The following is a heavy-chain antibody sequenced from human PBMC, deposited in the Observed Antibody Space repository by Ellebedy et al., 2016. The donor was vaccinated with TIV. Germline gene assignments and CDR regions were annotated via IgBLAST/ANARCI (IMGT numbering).Heavy chain of an antibody. CDR1: GRTFSSYA. J-gene: IGHJ4*02. Sequence: AASVKVSCKDSGRTFSSYAISWVRQAPGQGLEWMGGIFPIFVTAKYAQKFQGRVTFTADESTSKADMEVSSMRSEDMAVYYCAVWDKNYGYSGYYEAGPFDYWGQGTLVTVSS. D-gene: IGHD5-12*01. V-gene: IGHV1-69*13. CDR2: IFPIFVTA. CDR3: AVWDKNYGYSGYYEAGPFDY.